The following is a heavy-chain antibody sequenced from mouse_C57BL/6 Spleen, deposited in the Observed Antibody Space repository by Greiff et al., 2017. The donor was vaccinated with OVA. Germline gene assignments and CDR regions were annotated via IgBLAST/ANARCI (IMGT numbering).Heavy chain of an antibody. D-gene: IGHD1-1*01. J-gene: IGHJ2*01. CDR1: GYTFTSYW. V-gene: IGHV1-53*01. Sequence: QVQLQQPGTELVQPGASVKLSCKASGYTFTSYWMHWVKQRPGQGLEWIGNINPSNGGTNYNEKFTSKATLTVDKSSSTAYMQLSSLTSEDSANYCCARSGTTVGAHSYSFDYWGQGTTLTVAA. CDR2: INPSNGGT. CDR3: ARSGTTVGAHSYSFDY.